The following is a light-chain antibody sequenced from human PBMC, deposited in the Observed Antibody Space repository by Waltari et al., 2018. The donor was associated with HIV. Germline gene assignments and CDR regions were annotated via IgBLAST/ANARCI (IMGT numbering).Light chain of an antibody. CDR3: QSYDSRLSGSV. CDR2: ANT. Sequence: QSALTQPPSVSGAPGHMVTIPCPGTSSNICTGSDVQWYQQLPGTAPKLLIYANTNRPSGVPDRFSGSKSGTSASLAITGLQAEDEADYYCQSYDSRLSGSVFGGGTKLTVL. V-gene: IGLV1-40*01. J-gene: IGLJ3*02. CDR1: SSNICTGSD.